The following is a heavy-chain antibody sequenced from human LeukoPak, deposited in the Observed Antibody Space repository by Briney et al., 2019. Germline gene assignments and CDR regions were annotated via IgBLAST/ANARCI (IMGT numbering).Heavy chain of an antibody. D-gene: IGHD6-19*01. V-gene: IGHV4-30-4*08. CDR1: GDSISSANSY. J-gene: IGHJ4*02. Sequence: SQTLSLTCTVSGDSISSANSYWSWIRQPPGKGLEWIGEINHSGSTNYNPSLKSRVTISVDTSKNQFSLKLSSVTAADTAVYYCARVSSGWYEGVNYWGQGTLVTVSS. CDR2: INHSGST. CDR3: ARVSSGWYEGVNY.